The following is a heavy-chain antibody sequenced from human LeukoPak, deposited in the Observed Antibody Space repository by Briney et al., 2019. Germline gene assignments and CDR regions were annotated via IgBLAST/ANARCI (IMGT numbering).Heavy chain of an antibody. V-gene: IGHV4-34*01. CDR1: GGSFSGYY. Sequence: SETLSLTCAVYGGSFSGYYWSWIRQPPGKGLEWIGEINHSGSTNYNPSLKSRVTISVDTSKNQFSLKLSSVTAADTALYYCARGGRGGMIVVPRLWGQGTMVTVSS. J-gene: IGHJ3*01. D-gene: IGHD3-22*01. CDR2: INHSGST. CDR3: ARGGRGGMIVVPRL.